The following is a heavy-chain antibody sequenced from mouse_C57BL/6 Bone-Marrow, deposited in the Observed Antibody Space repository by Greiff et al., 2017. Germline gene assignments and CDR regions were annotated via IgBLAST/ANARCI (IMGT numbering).Heavy chain of an antibody. J-gene: IGHJ1*03. D-gene: IGHD1-1*01. CDR2: IDPETGGT. Sequence: QVQLKESGAELVRPGASVTLSCKASGYTFTDYEMHWVKQTPVHGLEWIGAIDPETGGTAYNQKFKGKAILTADKSSSTAYMELRSLTSEDSAVYYCTCYGSSYDWYFDVWGTGTTVTVSS. CDR1: GYTFTDYE. CDR3: TCYGSSYDWYFDV. V-gene: IGHV1-15*01.